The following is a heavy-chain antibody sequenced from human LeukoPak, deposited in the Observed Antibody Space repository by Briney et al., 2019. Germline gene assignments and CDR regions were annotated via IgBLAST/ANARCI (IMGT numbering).Heavy chain of an antibody. J-gene: IGHJ4*02. CDR1: GGSISSSSYY. V-gene: IGHV4-39*07. Sequence: PSETLSLTCTVSGGSISSSSYYWGWIRQPPGKGLEWIGSIYYSGSTYYNPSLKSRVTISVDTSKNQFSLKLSSVTAADTAVYYCARDKYGPPLPGYWGQGTLVTVSS. CDR3: ARDKYGPPLPGY. CDR2: IYYSGST. D-gene: IGHD3-10*01.